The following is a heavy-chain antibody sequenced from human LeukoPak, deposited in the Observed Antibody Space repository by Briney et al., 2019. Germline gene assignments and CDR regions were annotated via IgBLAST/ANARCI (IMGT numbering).Heavy chain of an antibody. CDR2: IYYSGST. V-gene: IGHV4-59*01. CDR1: AGSISSYY. D-gene: IGHD3-22*01. CDR3: ARDYDSSGYYLAE. Sequence: PSETLSLTCTVSAGSISSYYWSWIRQPPGKGLEWIGYIYYSGSTNYNPSLKSRVTISVDTSKNQFSLKLSSVTAADTAVYYCARDYDSSGYYLAEWGQGTLVTVSS. J-gene: IGHJ4*02.